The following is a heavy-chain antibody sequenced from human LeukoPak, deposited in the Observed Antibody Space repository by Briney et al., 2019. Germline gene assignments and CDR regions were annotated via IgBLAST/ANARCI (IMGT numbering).Heavy chain of an antibody. CDR3: ARHGGEYSYGLFYYFDY. J-gene: IGHJ4*02. CDR2: IYYSGST. D-gene: IGHD5-18*01. Sequence: SETLSLTCTVSGGSFSSSSYYWGWIRQPPGKGLEWIGSIYYSGSTYHNPSLKSRVTISVDTSKNQFSLKLNSVTAADTAVYYCARHGGEYSYGLFYYFDYWGQGTLVTVSS. CDR1: GGSFSSSSYY. V-gene: IGHV4-39*01.